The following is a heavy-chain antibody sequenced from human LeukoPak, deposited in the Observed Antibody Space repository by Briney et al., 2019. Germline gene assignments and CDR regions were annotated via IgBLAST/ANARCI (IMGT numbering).Heavy chain of an antibody. V-gene: IGHV4-59*01. Sequence: SETLSLTCTVSGGSISSYYWSWIRQPPGKGLEWIGYIYYSGSTNYNPSLKSRVTISVDTSKNQFPLKLSSVTAADTAVYYCARDGDTASYYYYYYMDVWGKGTTVTVSS. CDR2: IYYSGST. CDR1: GGSISSYY. CDR3: ARDGDTASYYYYYYMDV. D-gene: IGHD5-18*01. J-gene: IGHJ6*03.